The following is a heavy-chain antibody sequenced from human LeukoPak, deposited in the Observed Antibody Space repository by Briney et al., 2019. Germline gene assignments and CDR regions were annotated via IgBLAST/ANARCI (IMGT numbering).Heavy chain of an antibody. CDR2: ISAYNGNT. Sequence: ASVKVSCKASGYTFTSYGISWVRQAPGQGLEWMGWISAYNGNTNYAQKLQGRVTMTTDTSTSTAYMELRSLRSDDTAVYYCARDRGDIVVVPAAMVWFDPWGQGTLVTVSS. D-gene: IGHD2-2*01. CDR1: GYTFTSYG. V-gene: IGHV1-18*01. CDR3: ARDRGDIVVVPAAMVWFDP. J-gene: IGHJ5*02.